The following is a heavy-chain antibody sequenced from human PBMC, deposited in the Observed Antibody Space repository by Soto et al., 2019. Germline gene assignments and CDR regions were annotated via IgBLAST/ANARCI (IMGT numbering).Heavy chain of an antibody. J-gene: IGHJ6*02. CDR2: IIPIFGTA. D-gene: IGHD1-20*01. CDR3: ARSIAGTTRNYYYGMDV. CDR1: AGTFSSYA. Sequence: QVQLVQSGAEVKKPGSSVKVSCKASAGTFSSYAISWVRQAPGQGLEWMGGIIPIFGTANYAQKFQGRVTITADESTSTAYMALSSLRSEDTAVYYCARSIAGTTRNYYYGMDVWGQGTTVTVCS. V-gene: IGHV1-69*01.